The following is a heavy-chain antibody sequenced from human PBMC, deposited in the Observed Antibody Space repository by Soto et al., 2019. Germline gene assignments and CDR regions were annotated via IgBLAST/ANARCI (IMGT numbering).Heavy chain of an antibody. V-gene: IGHV1-18*01. J-gene: IGHJ6*02. Sequence: GASVKVSYKASGYTFTSYGISWVRQAPGQGLEWMGWISAYNGNTNYAQKLQGRVTMTTDTSTSTAYMELRSLRSDDTAVYYCAREKQLVPDYYYYGMDVWGQGTTVTVSS. CDR2: ISAYNGNT. D-gene: IGHD6-6*01. CDR3: AREKQLVPDYYYYGMDV. CDR1: GYTFTSYG.